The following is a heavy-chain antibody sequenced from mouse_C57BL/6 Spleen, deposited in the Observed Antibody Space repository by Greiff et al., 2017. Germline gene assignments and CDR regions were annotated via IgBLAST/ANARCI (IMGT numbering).Heavy chain of an antibody. Sequence: EVHLVESGGGLVKPGGSLKLSCAASGFTFRSYAMSWVRQTPEKRLEWVATISDGGSYTYYPDNVKGRFTISRDHAKNNLYLQMSHLKSEDTAMYYCARRWGLYWYFDVWGTGTTVTVSS. CDR2: ISDGGSYT. J-gene: IGHJ1*03. CDR1: GFTFRSYA. V-gene: IGHV5-4*01. CDR3: ARRWGLYWYFDV. D-gene: IGHD1-1*02.